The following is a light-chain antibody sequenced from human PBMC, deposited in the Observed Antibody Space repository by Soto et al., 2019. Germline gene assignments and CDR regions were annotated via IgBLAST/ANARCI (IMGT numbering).Light chain of an antibody. Sequence: EIVLTQSPVTLSFSPWEIATLSCRSSQSFSNNYLAWYQQKPAQAPRLVIYGASNRATGIPDRFSGSGSGTDFTLTISRLEPEDFAVYYCQQYSRAPLTFGQGTKVDIK. J-gene: IGKJ1*01. CDR1: QSFSNNY. CDR2: GAS. CDR3: QQYSRAPLT. V-gene: IGKV3-20*01.